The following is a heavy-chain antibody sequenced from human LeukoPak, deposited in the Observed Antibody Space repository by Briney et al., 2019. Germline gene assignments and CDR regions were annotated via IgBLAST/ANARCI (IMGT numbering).Heavy chain of an antibody. Sequence: ASVKVSCKASGYIFTSYNMNWVRQAPGQGLEWMGIINPSGGSTNYAQKFQGRVTMTRDTSTSTVYMELSSLRSEDTAVYYCAREIGPRQLHLWGSAFDYWGQGTLVTVSS. J-gene: IGHJ4*02. CDR1: GYIFTSYN. CDR3: AREIGPRQLHLWGSAFDY. CDR2: INPSGGST. V-gene: IGHV1-46*01. D-gene: IGHD5-18*01.